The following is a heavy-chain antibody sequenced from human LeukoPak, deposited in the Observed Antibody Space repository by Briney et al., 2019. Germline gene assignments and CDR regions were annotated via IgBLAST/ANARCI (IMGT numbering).Heavy chain of an antibody. CDR2: IYTSGST. D-gene: IGHD3-10*01. CDR3: ARDGGSWYYYYMDV. J-gene: IGHJ6*03. Sequence: PSETLSLTCTLSGGSISSYYWSWIRQPAGKGLDWIGRIYTSGSTKYSPYLKSRVTMSVDTSKNQFSLKLSSVSAADTAVYYCARDGGSWYYYYMDVWGKGTTVTVSS. CDR1: GGSISSYY. V-gene: IGHV4-4*07.